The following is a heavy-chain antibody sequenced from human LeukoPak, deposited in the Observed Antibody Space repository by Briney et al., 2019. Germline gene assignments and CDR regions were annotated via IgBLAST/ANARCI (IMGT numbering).Heavy chain of an antibody. CDR3: ARGVSHYDILTDLDY. V-gene: IGHV1-18*01. J-gene: IGHJ4*02. CDR1: GGTFSSYA. Sequence: ASVKVSCKASGGTFSSYAISWVRQAPGQGLEWMGGISAYNGNTNYAQKLQGRVTMTTDTSTSTAYMELRSLRSDDTAVYYCARGVSHYDILTDLDYWGQGTPVTVTS. CDR2: ISAYNGNT. D-gene: IGHD3-9*01.